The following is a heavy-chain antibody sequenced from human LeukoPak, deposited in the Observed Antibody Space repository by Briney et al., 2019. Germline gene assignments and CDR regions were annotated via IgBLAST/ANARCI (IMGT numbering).Heavy chain of an antibody. D-gene: IGHD4-11*01. CDR3: ARSNQADDY. J-gene: IGHJ4*02. CDR1: GFAFSSYW. CDR2: INPGGSST. V-gene: IGHV3-74*01. Sequence: GGSLRLSCAASGFAFSSYWMHWVRQVPGKGLVWVSRINPGGSSTAYADSVKGRFTISRDNAKNTLYLQMNSLRAQDTAVYYCARSNQADDYWGQGTLVTVSS.